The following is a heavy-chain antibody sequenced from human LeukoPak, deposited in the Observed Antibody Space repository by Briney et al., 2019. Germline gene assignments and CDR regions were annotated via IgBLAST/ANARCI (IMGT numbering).Heavy chain of an antibody. J-gene: IGHJ5*02. V-gene: IGHV3-7*01. CDR2: IKQDGSEK. Sequence: GGSLRLSCAASGFTFSDYYMSWIRQAPGKGLEWVANIKQDGSEKYYVDSVKGRFTISRDNAKNSLYLQMNSLRAEDTAVYYCARDDCSSISCYHNWFDPWGQGTLVTVSS. CDR3: ARDDCSSISCYHNWFDP. CDR1: GFTFSDYY. D-gene: IGHD2-2*01.